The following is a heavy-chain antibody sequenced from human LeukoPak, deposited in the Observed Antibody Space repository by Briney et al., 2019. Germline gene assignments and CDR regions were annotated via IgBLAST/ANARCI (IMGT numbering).Heavy chain of an antibody. Sequence: GGSLRLSCAASGFTFSSYGMHWVRQAPGKGLEWVAFIRYDGSNKYYADSVKGRFTISRDNSKNTLYLQMNSLRAEDTAVYYCAKDHRSKSYYSYQYMDVWGKGTTVTISS. J-gene: IGHJ6*03. CDR1: GFTFSSYG. CDR2: IRYDGSNK. V-gene: IGHV3-30*02. CDR3: AKDHRSKSYYSYQYMDV.